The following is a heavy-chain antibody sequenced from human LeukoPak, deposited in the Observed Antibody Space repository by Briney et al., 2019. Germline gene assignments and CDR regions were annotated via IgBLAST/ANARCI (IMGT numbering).Heavy chain of an antibody. CDR1: GGTFSSYA. Sequence: SVKVSCKASGGTFSSYAISWVRQAPGQGLEWMGGIIPIFGTANYAQKFQGRVTITADESTSTAYMEPSSLRSEDTAVYYCARRSNKEYSSSGYYFDYWGQGTLVTVSS. V-gene: IGHV1-69*13. J-gene: IGHJ4*02. D-gene: IGHD6-6*01. CDR2: IIPIFGTA. CDR3: ARRSNKEYSSSGYYFDY.